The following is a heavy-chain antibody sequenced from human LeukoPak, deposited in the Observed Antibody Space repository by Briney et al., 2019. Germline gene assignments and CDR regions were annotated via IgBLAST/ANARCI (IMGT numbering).Heavy chain of an antibody. J-gene: IGHJ5*02. V-gene: IGHV3-30*02. Sequence: GGSLRLSCVASGFTFKTDGMHWVSQAPGKGLEWVAFIRHDGSLIYYAESAKGRFTISRDNSKNTLYLQMNSLRTDDTAVYYCTRGDDYGSNTRLPKFNWFDPWGQGSLVTVSS. CDR3: TRGDDYGSNTRLPKFNWFDP. CDR1: GFTFKTDG. CDR2: IRHDGSLI. D-gene: IGHD4/OR15-4a*01.